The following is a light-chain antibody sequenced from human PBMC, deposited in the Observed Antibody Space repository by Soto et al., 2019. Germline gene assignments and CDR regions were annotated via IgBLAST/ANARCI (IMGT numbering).Light chain of an antibody. CDR3: CSYAGNYTWV. CDR1: SSDVGAYNY. CDR2: DVA. Sequence: QSALTQPRSVSESPGQSVTFSCTGTSSDVGAYNYVSWYQQHPGKAPKLMIYDVAKRPSGVPDRFSGSKSGNTASLTISGIQAEYEADYYCCSYAGNYTWVFGGGTKLTVL. V-gene: IGLV2-11*01. J-gene: IGLJ2*01.